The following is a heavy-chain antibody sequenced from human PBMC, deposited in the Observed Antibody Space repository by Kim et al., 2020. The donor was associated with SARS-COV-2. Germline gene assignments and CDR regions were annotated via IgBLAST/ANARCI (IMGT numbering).Heavy chain of an antibody. J-gene: IGHJ4*02. CDR3: ARVGYNYGFDY. CDR2: IYSGGST. CDR1: GFTVNY. V-gene: IGHV3-66*01. D-gene: IGHD5-18*01. Sequence: GGSLRLSCAASGFTVNYMSWVRQAPGKGLECVSVIYSGGSTYYADSVKGRFTISRDNSKNTLYLQMNSLRAEDTAVYYCARVGYNYGFDYWGQGTLVTVSS.